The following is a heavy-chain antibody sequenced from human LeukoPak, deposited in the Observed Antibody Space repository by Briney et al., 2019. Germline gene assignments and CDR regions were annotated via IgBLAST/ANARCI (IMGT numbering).Heavy chain of an antibody. V-gene: IGHV3-30*03. Sequence: GGSLRLSCAASGFTFNNYGMHWVRQAPGKGLEWVAVISYDGRNKHYPDSVKGRFTISRDNAKNSLYLQMDSLRDEDTAVYYCVRDAAYSAFNMWGQGTMVTVSS. CDR3: VRDAAYSAFNM. CDR1: GFTFNNYG. J-gene: IGHJ3*02. CDR2: ISYDGRNK. D-gene: IGHD4-11*01.